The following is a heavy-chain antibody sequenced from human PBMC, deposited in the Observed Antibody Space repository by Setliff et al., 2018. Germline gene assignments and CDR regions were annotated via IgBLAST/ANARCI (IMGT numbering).Heavy chain of an antibody. D-gene: IGHD3-10*02. J-gene: IGHJ2*01. CDR3: ARGGVFGSSYFDL. Sequence: SLRLSCAGSGFTVSGNYMNWVRQAPGKGLEWVSIIHTGGQTFYADSVKGRFTISRDHSKNTLYLQMNSLRAEDTAVYYCARGGVFGSSYFDLWGRGALVTVSS. V-gene: IGHV3-53*01. CDR1: GFTVSGNY. CDR2: IHTGGQT.